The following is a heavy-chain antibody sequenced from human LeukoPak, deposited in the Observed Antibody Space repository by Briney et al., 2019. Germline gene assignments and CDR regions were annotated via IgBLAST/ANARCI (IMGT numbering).Heavy chain of an antibody. J-gene: IGHJ4*02. V-gene: IGHV1-18*01. Sequence: ASVKVSCKASGYTFTSYGISWVRQAPGQGLEWMGWISAYNGNTNYAQKLQGRVTTTTDTSTSTAYMELRSLRSDDTAVYYCARDILTGYSSTKDYWGQGTLVTVSS. D-gene: IGHD3-9*01. CDR2: ISAYNGNT. CDR3: ARDILTGYSSTKDY. CDR1: GYTFTSYG.